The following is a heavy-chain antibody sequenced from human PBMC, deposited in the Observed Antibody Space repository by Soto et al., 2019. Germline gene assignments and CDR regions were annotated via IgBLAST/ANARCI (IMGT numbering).Heavy chain of an antibody. CDR1: GHPFTSYA. CDR3: ARGYYDSSGYYRVFDY. V-gene: IGHV1-3*01. Sequence: GASVKVSCKASGHPFTSYAMHWVRQAPGQRLEWMGWINAGNGNTKYSQKFQGRVTITRDTSASTAYMELSSLRSEDTAVYYCARGYYDSSGYYRVFDYWGQGTLVTVSS. CDR2: INAGNGNT. J-gene: IGHJ4*02. D-gene: IGHD3-22*01.